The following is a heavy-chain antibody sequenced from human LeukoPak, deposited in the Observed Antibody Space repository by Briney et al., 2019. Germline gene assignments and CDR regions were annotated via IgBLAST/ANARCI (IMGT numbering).Heavy chain of an antibody. V-gene: IGHV1-69*13. CDR1: GGTFSSYA. D-gene: IGHD3-9*01. CDR3: ARGERSYYDILTGYCY. Sequence: SVKVSCTASGGTFSSYAINWVRQAPGQGLEWMGGIIPIFGTANYAQKFQGRVTIIADESTSTAYMELSSLRSEDTAVYYCARGERSYYDILTGYCYWGQGTLVTVSS. CDR2: IIPIFGTA. J-gene: IGHJ4*02.